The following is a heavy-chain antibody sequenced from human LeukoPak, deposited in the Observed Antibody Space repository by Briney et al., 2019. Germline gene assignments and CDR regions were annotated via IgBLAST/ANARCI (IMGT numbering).Heavy chain of an antibody. CDR3: ARVTMVRGVILPYFDY. CDR1: RYTFTSYD. J-gene: IGHJ4*02. D-gene: IGHD3-10*01. Sequence: ASVKVSCKASRYTFTSYDINWVRQAPGQGLEWMGWMNPNSGNTGYAQKFQGRVIMTRDTSISTAYMELTSLRSEDTAVYYCARVTMVRGVILPYFDYWGQGTLVTVSS. V-gene: IGHV1-8*02. CDR2: MNPNSGNT.